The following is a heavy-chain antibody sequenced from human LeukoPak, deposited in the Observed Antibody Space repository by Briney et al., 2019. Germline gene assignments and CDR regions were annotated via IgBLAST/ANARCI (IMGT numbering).Heavy chain of an antibody. V-gene: IGHV4-38-2*01. D-gene: IGHD5-24*01. CDR2: LYYTGSA. Sequence: SETLFLTCGVSGYSISSGFYWGWIRQPPGKGLQWIGSLYYTGSAEYNPSLKSRLTMSMDKSKNQFSLKLNSVTAADTAVYYCARLWSGYNFDYWGQGTLVTVSS. J-gene: IGHJ4*02. CDR3: ARLWSGYNFDY. CDR1: GYSISSGFY.